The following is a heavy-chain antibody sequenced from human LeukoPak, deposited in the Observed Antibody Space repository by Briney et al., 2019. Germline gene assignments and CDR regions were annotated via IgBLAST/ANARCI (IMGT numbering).Heavy chain of an antibody. CDR3: ARDRGVSGFDY. Sequence: SETLSLTCAVYGGSFSGYYWSWIRQPPGKGLEWIGEINHSGSTNYNPSLKSRVTISVDTSKNQFSLKLSSVTAADTAFYYCARDRGVSGFDYWGQGTLVTVSS. J-gene: IGHJ4*02. CDR2: INHSGST. D-gene: IGHD6-13*01. CDR1: GGSFSGYY. V-gene: IGHV4-34*01.